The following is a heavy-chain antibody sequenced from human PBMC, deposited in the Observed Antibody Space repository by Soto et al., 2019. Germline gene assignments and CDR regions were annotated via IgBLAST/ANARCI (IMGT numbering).Heavy chain of an antibody. J-gene: IGHJ4*02. Sequence: ASVKVSCKVSGYTLTELSMHWVRQAPGKGLEWMGGFDPEDGETIYAQKFQGRVTMTEDTSTETAYMELSSLRSEDTAVYYCATEFKGYGSGSYYKRDLDYWGQGTLVTVSS. CDR2: FDPEDGET. CDR1: GYTLTELS. V-gene: IGHV1-24*01. D-gene: IGHD3-10*01. CDR3: ATEFKGYGSGSYYKRDLDY.